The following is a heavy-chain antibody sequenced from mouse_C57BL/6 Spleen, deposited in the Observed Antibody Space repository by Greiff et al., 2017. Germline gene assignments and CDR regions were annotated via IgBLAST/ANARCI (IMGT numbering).Heavy chain of an antibody. V-gene: IGHV1-72*01. Sequence: QVQLKQPGAELVKPGASVKLSCKASGYTFTSYWIHWVKQRPGRGLEWSGRIDPKSGGTKYTEKFKSKATLTVDKPSSTAYMLLSGLPSEDSAVYYCARGDYGSSYWFAYWGPVLLVTVSA. J-gene: IGHJ3*01. D-gene: IGHD1-1*01. CDR2: IDPKSGGT. CDR3: ARGDYGSSYWFAY. CDR1: GYTFTSYW.